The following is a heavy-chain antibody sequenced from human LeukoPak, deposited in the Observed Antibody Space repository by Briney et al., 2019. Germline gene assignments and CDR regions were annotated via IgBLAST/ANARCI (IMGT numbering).Heavy chain of an antibody. J-gene: IGHJ6*02. CDR2: ISSSSSYI. V-gene: IGHV3-21*01. D-gene: IGHD3-10*01. Sequence: GGSLRLSCAASGFTFSRYAMNWVRQAPGKGLEWVSSISSSSSYIYYADSVKGRFTISRDNAKNSLYLQMNSLRAEDTAVYYCARDAVVRGITYYYGMDVWGQGTTVTVSS. CDR3: ARDAVVRGITYYYGMDV. CDR1: GFTFSRYA.